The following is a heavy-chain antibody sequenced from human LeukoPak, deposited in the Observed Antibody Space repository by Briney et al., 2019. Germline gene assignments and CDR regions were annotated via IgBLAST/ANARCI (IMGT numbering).Heavy chain of an antibody. CDR1: GFTFSSYS. J-gene: IGHJ4*02. D-gene: IGHD5-12*01. CDR3: ASGGGYTNFDY. CDR2: ISSSSSTI. Sequence: PGGSVRLSCAASGFTFSSYSMNWVREAPGKGLEWVSYISSSSSTIYYADSVKGRFTISRDNAKYSLYLEMNSLRAEDTAVYYCASGGGYTNFDYWGQGTLVTVSS. V-gene: IGHV3-48*04.